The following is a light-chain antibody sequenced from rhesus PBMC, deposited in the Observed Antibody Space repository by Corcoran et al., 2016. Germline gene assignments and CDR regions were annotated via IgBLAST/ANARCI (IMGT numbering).Light chain of an antibody. CDR2: SVI. CDR1: SSAIASYSD. V-gene: IGLV2-26*02. J-gene: IGLJ1*01. CDR3: CSYRNGSTFI. Sequence: QAALTQPPSVSKSLGQSVTISCPGTSSAIASYSDVSWYQHHPGKAPRLLIYSVINRPSGVSDRFSGFRSGSTASLTISGLQAEDEAIYYCCSYRNGSTFIFGPGTRLTVL.